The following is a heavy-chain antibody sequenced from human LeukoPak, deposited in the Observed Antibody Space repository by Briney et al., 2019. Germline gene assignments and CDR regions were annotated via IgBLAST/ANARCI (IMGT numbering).Heavy chain of an antibody. CDR3: ARVDNYDSGTYYMDWLDP. CDR2: ISAYNGKT. D-gene: IGHD3-10*01. CDR1: GFTFTNYY. J-gene: IGHJ5*02. Sequence: ASVKVSCEASGFTFTNYYITWVRQAPGQGLAWMGWISAYNGKTNYAQNLQDRVTMTTDTTTSTAYMEVRSLRSDDTAVYYCARVDNYDSGTYYMDWLDPWGQGTLVTVSS. V-gene: IGHV1-18*01.